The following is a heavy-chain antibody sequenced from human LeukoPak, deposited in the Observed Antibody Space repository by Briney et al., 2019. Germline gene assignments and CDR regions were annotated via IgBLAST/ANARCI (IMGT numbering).Heavy chain of an antibody. CDR1: GFTFSSYA. Sequence: GGSLRLSCAASGFTFSSYAMSWVRQAPGKGLEWVAVIWYDGSNKYYADSVKGRFTISRDNSKNTLYLQMNSLRAEDTAVYYCARDEGYCSSTSCYNDYYGMDVWGQGTTVTVSS. J-gene: IGHJ6*02. D-gene: IGHD2-2*02. CDR3: ARDEGYCSSTSCYNDYYGMDV. CDR2: IWYDGSNK. V-gene: IGHV3-33*08.